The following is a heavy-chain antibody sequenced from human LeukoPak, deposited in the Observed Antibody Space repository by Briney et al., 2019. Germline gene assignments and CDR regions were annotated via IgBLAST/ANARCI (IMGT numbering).Heavy chain of an antibody. D-gene: IGHD5-24*01. CDR1: GFTFGSYS. Sequence: GGSLRLSCAASGFTFGSYSMNWVRQAPGKGLGWVSSISSSSSYIYYADSVKGRFTISRDNAKNSLYLQMNSLRAEDTAVYYCARGRIDGYNDLADYWGQGTLVTVSS. CDR3: ARGRIDGYNDLADY. J-gene: IGHJ4*02. V-gene: IGHV3-21*01. CDR2: ISSSSSYI.